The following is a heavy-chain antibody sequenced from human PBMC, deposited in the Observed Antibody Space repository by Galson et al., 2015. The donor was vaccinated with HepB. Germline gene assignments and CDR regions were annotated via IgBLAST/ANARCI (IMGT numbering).Heavy chain of an antibody. CDR3: VFLRCYDLKPLDY. J-gene: IGHJ4*02. CDR2: ISSSSATI. CDR1: TFIFSTYS. V-gene: IGHV3-48*04. Sequence: SLRLSCAASTFIFSTYSMNWVRQAPGKGLEWVSYISSSSATIYYADSVKGRFTISRDNAKNSLYLQMNSLRAEDTDVYYCVFLRCYDLKPLDYWGQVILVTVSS. D-gene: IGHD3-3*01.